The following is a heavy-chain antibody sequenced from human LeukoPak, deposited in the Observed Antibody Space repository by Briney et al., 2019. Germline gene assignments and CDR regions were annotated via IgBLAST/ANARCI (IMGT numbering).Heavy chain of an antibody. Sequence: GGSLRLSCAASGFTFSSYAMSWVRQAPGKGLEWVGSINGSGGSTYYADSVKGRFTISRDTSKNTPYMQMNSMSADDTAVYYCAKDRGSWLVTGDYFDYGVWGSRVIVSA. CDR3: AKDRGSWLVTGDYFDY. D-gene: IGHD3-16*01. CDR1: GFTFSSYA. J-gene: IGHJ4*02. CDR2: INGSGGST. V-gene: IGHV3-23*01.